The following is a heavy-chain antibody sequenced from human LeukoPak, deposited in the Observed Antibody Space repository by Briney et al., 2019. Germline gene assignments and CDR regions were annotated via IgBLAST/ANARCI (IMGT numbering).Heavy chain of an antibody. V-gene: IGHV3-23*01. Sequence: GGSLRLSCAASGFPFSDYYMTWIRQAPGKGLEWVSAISGSGGSTYYADSVKGRFTISRDNSKNTLYLQMNSLRAEDTAVYYCARESYGDLYFDYWGQGTLVTVSS. J-gene: IGHJ4*02. CDR3: ARESYGDLYFDY. CDR1: GFPFSDYY. CDR2: ISGSGGST. D-gene: IGHD4-17*01.